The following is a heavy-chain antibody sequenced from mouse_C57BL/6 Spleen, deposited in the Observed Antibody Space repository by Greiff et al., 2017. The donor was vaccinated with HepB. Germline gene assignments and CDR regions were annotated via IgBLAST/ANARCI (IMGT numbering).Heavy chain of an antibody. D-gene: IGHD1-1*01. CDR2: ISSGSSTI. J-gene: IGHJ2*01. V-gene: IGHV5-17*01. CDR1: GFTFSDYG. Sequence: EVMLVESGGGLVKPGGSLTLSCAASGFTFSDYGMHWVRQAPEKGLEWVAYISSGSSTIYYADTVKGRFTISSDNAKNTLFLQMTSLRSEDTAMYYCARRDYYGSSYDYFDYWGQGTTLTVSS. CDR3: ARRDYYGSSYDYFDY.